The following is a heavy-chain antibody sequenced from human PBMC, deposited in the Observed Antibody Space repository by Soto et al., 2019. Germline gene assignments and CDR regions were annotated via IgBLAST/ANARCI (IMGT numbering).Heavy chain of an antibody. V-gene: IGHV1-69*02. CDR3: RGYCSGGSCRVNFDY. J-gene: IGHJ4*02. CDR1: GGTFSSYT. Sequence: SVKVSCKASGGTFSSYTISWVRQAPGQGLEWMGRIIPILGIANYAQKFQGRVTITADKSTSTAYMELSSLRSEDTAVYYCRGYCSGGSCRVNFDYWGQGTLVTVSS. CDR2: IIPILGIA. D-gene: IGHD2-15*01.